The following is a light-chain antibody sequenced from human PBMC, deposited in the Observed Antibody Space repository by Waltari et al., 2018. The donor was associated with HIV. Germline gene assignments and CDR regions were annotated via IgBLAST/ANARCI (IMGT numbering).Light chain of an antibody. V-gene: IGLV1-47*01. Sequence: QSVLTQPPSASGTPGQRVTISCSGSRSNIGKNFIYWYQQFPGTAPKLLIYRNEQRPSGVPDRSSASKSGTSASLAIIGLRSEDEADYYCATWDDSLSGWVFGGGTKLTVL. J-gene: IGLJ3*02. CDR2: RNE. CDR3: ATWDDSLSGWV. CDR1: RSNIGKNF.